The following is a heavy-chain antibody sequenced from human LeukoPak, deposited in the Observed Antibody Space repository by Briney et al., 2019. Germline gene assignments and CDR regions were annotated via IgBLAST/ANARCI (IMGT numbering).Heavy chain of an antibody. CDR2: IHPPDSET. CDR3: ARQGCTTTSCHTIDY. D-gene: IGHD2-2*02. CDR1: GYTYTKSW. V-gene: IGHV5-51*01. Sequence: GESLKISCKGSGYTYTKSWIAWVRQMPGKGLELMGIIHPPDSETRYSPSFEGQVTISVDKSISTAYLQWSSLKASDTAMYYCARQGCTTTSCHTIDYWGQGTLVTVPS. J-gene: IGHJ4*02.